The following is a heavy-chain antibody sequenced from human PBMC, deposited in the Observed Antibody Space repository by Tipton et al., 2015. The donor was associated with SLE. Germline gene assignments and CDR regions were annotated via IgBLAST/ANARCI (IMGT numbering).Heavy chain of an antibody. CDR1: GGSISSSNW. V-gene: IGHV4-4*02. CDR2: IQFSGST. CDR3: ATHADRVY. J-gene: IGHJ4*02. Sequence: TLSLTCAVSGGSISSSNWWSWVRQPPGKGLEWIGEIQFSGSTYYNPSLKSRVSISVDTSKNEFSLMLNSVTAADTAVYYCATHADRVYWGQGTLVTVSS.